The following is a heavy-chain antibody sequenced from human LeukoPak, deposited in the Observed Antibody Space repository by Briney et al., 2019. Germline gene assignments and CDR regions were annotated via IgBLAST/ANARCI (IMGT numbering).Heavy chain of an antibody. CDR3: ARDFSAAFDI. CDR1: GVSFGNYY. CDR2: IYDSGTT. J-gene: IGHJ3*02. Sequence: SETLSLTCTVSGVSFGNYYWSWIRQLPGKGLEWIGYIYDSGTTNYNPSLKSRVTISVDTSKNQFSLKLSSVTAADTAVYYCARDFSAAFDIWGQGTMVTVSS. V-gene: IGHV4-59*01. D-gene: IGHD2/OR15-2a*01.